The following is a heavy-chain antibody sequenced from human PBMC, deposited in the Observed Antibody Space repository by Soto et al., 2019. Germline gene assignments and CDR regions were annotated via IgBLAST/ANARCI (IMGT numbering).Heavy chain of an antibody. J-gene: IGHJ4*02. CDR3: AGGIAVAAHFDY. V-gene: IGHV4-34*01. D-gene: IGHD6-19*01. Sequence: SETLSLTCAVYGGSFSGYYWSWIRQPPGKGLEWIGETNHSGSTNYNPSLKSRVTISVDTSKNQFSLKLSSVTAADTAVYYCAGGIAVAAHFDYWGQGTLDTVSS. CDR2: TNHSGST. CDR1: GGSFSGYY.